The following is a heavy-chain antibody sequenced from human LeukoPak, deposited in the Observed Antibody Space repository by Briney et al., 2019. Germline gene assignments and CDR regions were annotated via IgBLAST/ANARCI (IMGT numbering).Heavy chain of an antibody. CDR1: GYTFTIYV. CDR2: INAGDGDT. CDR3: ARSPRSGWYWDY. D-gene: IGHD6-19*01. V-gene: IGHV1-3*01. Sequence: GASVKVSCKASGYTFTIYVPHWVRQSPGQRLEWMGCINAGDGDTKYSQNFQGRVSITRDTSASTAYMEVTSLRSEDTTVYYCARSPRSGWYWDYWGQGTLVTVSS. J-gene: IGHJ4*02.